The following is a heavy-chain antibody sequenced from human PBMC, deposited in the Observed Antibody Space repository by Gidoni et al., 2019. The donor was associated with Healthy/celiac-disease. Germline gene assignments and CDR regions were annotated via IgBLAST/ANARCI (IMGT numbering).Heavy chain of an antibody. V-gene: IGHV3-9*01. D-gene: IGHD3-22*01. CDR2: ISWNSGSI. CDR1: GFTLADHA. Sequence: EVQLVESGGGLVQPGRSLRLSCAASGFTLADHAMLWVRQAPGKGLEWVSGISWNSGSIGYANSVKGRFTISRDNAKNSLYLQMNSLRAEDTALYYCAKARIKYVVVVNSFDYWGQGTLVTVSS. CDR3: AKARIKYVVVVNSFDY. J-gene: IGHJ4*02.